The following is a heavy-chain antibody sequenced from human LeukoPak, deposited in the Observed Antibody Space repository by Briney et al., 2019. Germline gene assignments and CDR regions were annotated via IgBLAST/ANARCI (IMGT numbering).Heavy chain of an antibody. J-gene: IGHJ4*02. CDR2: ISSSSSYI. D-gene: IGHD1-26*01. V-gene: IGHV3-21*04. Sequence: GGSLRLSCAASGFTFSSYSMNWVRQAPGKGLEWVSSISSSSSYIYHADSVKGRFTISRDNSKNTLYLQMNSLRAEDTAVYYCARDLGSGSYGDYWGQGTLVTVSS. CDR1: GFTFSSYS. CDR3: ARDLGSGSYGDY.